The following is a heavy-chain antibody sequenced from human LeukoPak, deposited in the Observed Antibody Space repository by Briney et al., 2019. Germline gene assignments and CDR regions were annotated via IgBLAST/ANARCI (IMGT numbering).Heavy chain of an antibody. CDR2: MNPNSGNT. J-gene: IGHJ3*02. CDR3: ARASIQGDAFDI. CDR1: GYTSTSYD. V-gene: IGHV1-8*01. D-gene: IGHD5-18*01. Sequence: ASVKVSCKASGYTSTSYDINWVRQATGQGLEWMGWMNPNSGNTGYAQKFQGRVTMTRNTSISTAYMELSSLRSEDTAVYYCARASIQGDAFDIWGQGTMVTVSS.